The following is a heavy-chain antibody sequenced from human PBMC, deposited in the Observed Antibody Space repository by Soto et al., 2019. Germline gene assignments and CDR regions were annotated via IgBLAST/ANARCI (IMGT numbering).Heavy chain of an antibody. D-gene: IGHD5-18*01. CDR1: GGSFSGYY. Sequence: SETLSLTCAVYGGSFSGYYWSWIRQPPGKGLEWIGEINHSGSTNYNPSLKSRVTISVDTSKNQFSLKLSSVTAADTAVYYCARGASRWIQPWFYYYGMDVWGHGTTVTVSS. J-gene: IGHJ6*02. CDR2: INHSGST. V-gene: IGHV4-34*01. CDR3: ARGASRWIQPWFYYYGMDV.